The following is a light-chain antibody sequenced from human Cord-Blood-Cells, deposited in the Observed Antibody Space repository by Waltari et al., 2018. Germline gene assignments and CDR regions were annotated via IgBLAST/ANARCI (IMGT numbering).Light chain of an antibody. Sequence: DIQMTQSPSTLSASVRDRVTITCRASQSISSWLAWYQQKPGKAPKLLIYKASSLESGVPSRFSGSGSGTEFTLTISSLQPDDFATYYCQQYNSSTWTFGQGTKVEIK. CDR1: QSISSW. V-gene: IGKV1-5*03. J-gene: IGKJ1*01. CDR2: KAS. CDR3: QQYNSSTWT.